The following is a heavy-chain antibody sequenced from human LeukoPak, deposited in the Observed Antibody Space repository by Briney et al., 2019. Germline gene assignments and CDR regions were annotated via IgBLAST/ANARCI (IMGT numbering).Heavy chain of an antibody. D-gene: IGHD5-18*01. CDR2: IKSKTDGGTT. CDR1: GFTFSDYA. J-gene: IGHJ4*02. Sequence: GGSLRLSCAASGFTFSDYAMTWVSQAPGKGLEWVGRIKSKTDGGTTDYAAPVKGRFTISRDDSKNTLYLQMNSLKTEDTAVYYCTTGRVGYSYGYDYWGQGTLVTVSS. CDR3: TTGRVGYSYGYDY. V-gene: IGHV3-15*01.